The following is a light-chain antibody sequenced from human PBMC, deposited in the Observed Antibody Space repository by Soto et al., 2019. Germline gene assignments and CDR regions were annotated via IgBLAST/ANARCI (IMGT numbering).Light chain of an antibody. CDR3: QSYDSSLRGFYV. CDR1: SSNIGAGYD. J-gene: IGLJ1*01. Sequence: QSVLTQPPSVSGAPGQRVTNSCTGSSSNIGAGYDVHWYQRLPGTAPKLLIYGNNNRPSGVPDRFSGSKSGTSASLAITGLQDEDEADYYCQSYDSSLRGFYVFGPGTKVTVL. CDR2: GNN. V-gene: IGLV1-40*01.